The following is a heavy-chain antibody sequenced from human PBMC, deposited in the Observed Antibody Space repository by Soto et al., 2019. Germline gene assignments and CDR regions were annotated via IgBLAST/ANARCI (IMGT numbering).Heavy chain of an antibody. CDR2: IYYSGST. CDR1: GGSLSSYY. V-gene: IGHV4-59*08. CDR3: AKFYCSGGSCYSYFDY. Sequence: SETLSLTCTVSGGSLSSYYWSWIRQPPGKGLEWIGYIYYSGSTNYNPSLKSRVTISVDTSKNQLSLKLSSVTAADTAVYYCAKFYCSGGSCYSYFDYWGQGTLVTVSS. J-gene: IGHJ4*02. D-gene: IGHD2-15*01.